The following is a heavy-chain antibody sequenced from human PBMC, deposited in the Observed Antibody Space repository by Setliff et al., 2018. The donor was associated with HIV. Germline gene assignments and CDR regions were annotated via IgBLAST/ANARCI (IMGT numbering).Heavy chain of an antibody. Sequence: PSETLSLTCAVYGGSFSGYSWNWIRQPPGKGLEWIGEISHSGSTNYNPSLKSRVTISVDTSKNQFSLKLSSVAAADTAVYYCARPRLRGSGAFDIWGQGTMVTVSS. CDR3: ARPRLRGSGAFDI. V-gene: IGHV4-34*01. CDR2: ISHSGST. D-gene: IGHD2-21*01. J-gene: IGHJ3*02. CDR1: GGSFSGYS.